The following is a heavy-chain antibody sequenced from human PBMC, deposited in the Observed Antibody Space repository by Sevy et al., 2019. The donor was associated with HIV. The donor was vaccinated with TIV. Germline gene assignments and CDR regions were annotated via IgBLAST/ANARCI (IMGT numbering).Heavy chain of an antibody. Sequence: SETLSLTCAVYGGSFSGYCWSWIRQPPGKGLEWIGEINHSGSTNYNPSLKSRVTISVDTSKNQFSLKLSSVTAADTAVYYCARPYSSGWYIRAFDIWGQGTMVTVSS. CDR1: GGSFSGYC. CDR2: INHSGST. V-gene: IGHV4-34*01. D-gene: IGHD6-19*01. J-gene: IGHJ3*02. CDR3: ARPYSSGWYIRAFDI.